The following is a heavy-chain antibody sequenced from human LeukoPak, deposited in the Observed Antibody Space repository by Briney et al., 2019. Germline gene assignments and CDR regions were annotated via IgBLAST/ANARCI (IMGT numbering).Heavy chain of an antibody. CDR3: AKEGYSSSWESLLDY. V-gene: IGHV3-23*01. CDR1: GFTVSSNY. CDR2: ISGSGGST. D-gene: IGHD6-13*01. J-gene: IGHJ4*02. Sequence: PGGSLRLSCAVSGFTVSSNYMSWVRQAPGKGLEWVSAISGSGGSTYYADSVKGRFTISRDNSKNTLYLQMNSLRAEDTAVYYCAKEGYSSSWESLLDYWGQGTLVTVSS.